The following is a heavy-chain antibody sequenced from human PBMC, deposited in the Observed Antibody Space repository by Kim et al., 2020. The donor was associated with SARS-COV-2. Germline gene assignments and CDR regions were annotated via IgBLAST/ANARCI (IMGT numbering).Heavy chain of an antibody. J-gene: IGHJ5*01. D-gene: IGHD6-19*01. CDR3: ARHFNPYSSGWF. CDR1: GGSISSNSYY. V-gene: IGHV4-39*01. CDR2: LSYSGSI. Sequence: SETLSLTCSVSGGSISSNSYYWVWIRQPPGKGLEWIGSLSYSGSIYSNPSLKSRVTMSIDSSTNQFSLRLSSVTAAATSVYYCARHFNPYSSGWF.